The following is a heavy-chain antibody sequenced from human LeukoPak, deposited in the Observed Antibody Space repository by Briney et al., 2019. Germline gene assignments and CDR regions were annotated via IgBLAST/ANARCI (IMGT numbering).Heavy chain of an antibody. CDR1: GFTFSK. J-gene: IGHJ6*04. CDR3: AELGITMIGGV. V-gene: IGHV3-48*03. Sequence: GGSFGPSGAPAGFTFSKMNWVPQAPGKGLWWVSHISSSGSTIYYADSVKGRFTISRDNAKNSLYLQMNSLRAEDTAVYYCAELGITMIGGVWGKGTTVTISS. D-gene: IGHD3-10*02. CDR2: ISSSGSTI.